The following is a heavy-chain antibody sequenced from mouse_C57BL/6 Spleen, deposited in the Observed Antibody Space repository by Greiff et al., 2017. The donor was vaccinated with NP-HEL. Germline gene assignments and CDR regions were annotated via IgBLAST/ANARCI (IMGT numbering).Heavy chain of an antibody. Sequence: VKLMESGPELVKPGASVKISCKASGYAFSSSWMNWVKQRPGKGLEWIGRIYPGDGDTNYNGKFKGKATLTADKSSSTAYMQLSSLTSEDSAVYFCARGGFPYAMDYWGQGTSVTVSS. J-gene: IGHJ4*01. CDR1: GYAFSSSW. V-gene: IGHV1-82*01. CDR3: ARGGFPYAMDY. CDR2: IYPGDGDT.